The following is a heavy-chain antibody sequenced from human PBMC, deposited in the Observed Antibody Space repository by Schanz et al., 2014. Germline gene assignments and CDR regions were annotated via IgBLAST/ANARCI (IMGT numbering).Heavy chain of an antibody. D-gene: IGHD5-12*01. V-gene: IGHV3-7*04. CDR3: ARKVVATIGGYYDN. J-gene: IGHJ4*02. CDR1: GFSFSTYW. Sequence: EEQLVESGGGLVQPGGSLRLSCAASGFSFSTYWMSWVRQAPGKGLEWVANIKRDGSVKDYVDSVKGRFTISRDNAKRSLFLQMNSLRVEDTAVYYCARKVVATIGGYYDNWGQGTLVIVSS. CDR2: IKRDGSVK.